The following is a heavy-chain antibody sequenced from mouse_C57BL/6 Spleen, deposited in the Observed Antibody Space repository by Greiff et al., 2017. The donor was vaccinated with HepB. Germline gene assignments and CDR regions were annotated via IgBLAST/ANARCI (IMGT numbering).Heavy chain of an antibody. CDR3: ARGGNYFYYFDY. CDR2: ISDGGSYT. D-gene: IGHD2-1*01. CDR1: GFTFSSYA. J-gene: IGHJ2*01. Sequence: EVQGVESGGGLVKPGGSLKLSCAASGFTFSSYAMSWVRQTPEKRLEWVATISDGGSYTYYPDNVKGRFTISRDNAKNNLYLQMSHLKSEDTAMYYCARGGNYFYYFDYWGQGTTLTVSS. V-gene: IGHV5-4*01.